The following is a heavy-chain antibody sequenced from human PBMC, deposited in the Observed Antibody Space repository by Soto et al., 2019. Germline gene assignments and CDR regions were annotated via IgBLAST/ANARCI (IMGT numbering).Heavy chain of an antibody. CDR3: VRPYISSWTPWSGKDV. D-gene: IGHD6-13*01. CDR2: IIPIFGTA. Sequence: VKVSCKAPGGTFSSYAISWVRQAPGQGLEWMGGIIPIFGTATYAQKFQGRVTITADEYTSTAFMELRRLRSEGTAVYYCVRPYISSWTPWSGKDVWGEGTPVTVAS. J-gene: IGHJ6*04. CDR1: GGTFSSYA. V-gene: IGHV1-69*13.